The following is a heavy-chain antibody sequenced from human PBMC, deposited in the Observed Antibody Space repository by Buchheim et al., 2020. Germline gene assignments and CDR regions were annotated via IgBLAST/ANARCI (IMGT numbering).Heavy chain of an antibody. Sequence: EVQLLESGGGLVQPGGSLRLSCAASGFTFSTYAMSWVRRAPGKGLAWVSAISGSGVSTYYADSVKGRFTISRDNSKNTLYLQMNSLRAEDTAVYYCAKDPIYYDFLPGRWFDPWGQGTL. J-gene: IGHJ5*02. CDR2: ISGSGVST. CDR1: GFTFSTYA. D-gene: IGHD3-9*01. V-gene: IGHV3-23*01. CDR3: AKDPIYYDFLPGRWFDP.